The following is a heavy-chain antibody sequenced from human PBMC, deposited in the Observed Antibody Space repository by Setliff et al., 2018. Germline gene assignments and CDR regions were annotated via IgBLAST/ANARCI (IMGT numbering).Heavy chain of an antibody. CDR3: ASRATYYNFWSGYYLY. CDR2: IYYSGST. CDR1: GGSISSSIYY. V-gene: IGHV4-39*07. D-gene: IGHD3-3*01. Sequence: SETLSLTCTVSGGSISSSIYYWGWIRQPPGKGLEWIGSIYYSGSTYYNPSPKSRVTISVDTSKNQFSLKLSSVTAADTAVYYCASRATYYNFWSGYYLYWGQGTLVTVSS. J-gene: IGHJ4*02.